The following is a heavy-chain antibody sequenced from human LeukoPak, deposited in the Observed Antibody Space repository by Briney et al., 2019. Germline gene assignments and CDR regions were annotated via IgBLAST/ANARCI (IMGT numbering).Heavy chain of an antibody. CDR3: ARGSNSVAY. J-gene: IGHJ4*02. D-gene: IGHD4-23*01. Sequence: SETLSLTCTVSGGSISSYYWNWIRQPPGQGLEWIGYIHYTGSTNYNPSLKSRVTISVDTSKNQFSLNLSSVTAADTAVYYCARGSNSVAYWGQGTLVTVSS. CDR1: GGSISSYY. V-gene: IGHV4-59*12. CDR2: IHYTGST.